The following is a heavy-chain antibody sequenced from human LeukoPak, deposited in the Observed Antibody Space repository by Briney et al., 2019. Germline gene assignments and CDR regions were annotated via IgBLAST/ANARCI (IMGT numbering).Heavy chain of an antibody. V-gene: IGHV4-61*05. CDR3: ASGDY. Sequence: SETLSLTCSVSGGSISSSSYYWGWIRQPPGKGLEWIGYIYYSGSTNYNPSLKSRVTISVDTSKNQFSLKLSSVTAADTAVYYCASGDYWGQGTLVTVSS. CDR1: GGSISSSSYY. J-gene: IGHJ4*02. CDR2: IYYSGST.